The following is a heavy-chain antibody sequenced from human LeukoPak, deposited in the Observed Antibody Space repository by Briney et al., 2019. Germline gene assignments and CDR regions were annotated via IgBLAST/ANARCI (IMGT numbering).Heavy chain of an antibody. CDR3: ASEAFCVGGSCQLHRVAS. Sequence: GASVKVSCKASGYTFSAYYMHWARQAPGQGLEWMGWIDANSGDTKYAQKFQGRVTITRDTSIGTAYMELNSLISDDTAVYYCASEAFCVGGSCQLHRVASWGPGTQVTVSS. V-gene: IGHV1-2*02. CDR2: IDANSGDT. D-gene: IGHD2-15*01. CDR1: GYTFSAYY. J-gene: IGHJ4*02.